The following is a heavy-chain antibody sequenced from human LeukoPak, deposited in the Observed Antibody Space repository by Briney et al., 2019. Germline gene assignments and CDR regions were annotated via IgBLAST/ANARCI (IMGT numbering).Heavy chain of an antibody. V-gene: IGHV4-34*01. CDR1: GGSFSGYY. CDR3: ARGRAYYYDSSGYLRAFDI. J-gene: IGHJ3*02. D-gene: IGHD3-22*01. Sequence: SETLSLTCAVYGGSFSGYYWSWLRQPPGKGLEWIGEINHSGSTNYNPSLKSRVTISVDTSKNQFSLKLSSVTAADTAVYYCARGRAYYYDSSGYLRAFDIWGQGTMVTVSS. CDR2: INHSGST.